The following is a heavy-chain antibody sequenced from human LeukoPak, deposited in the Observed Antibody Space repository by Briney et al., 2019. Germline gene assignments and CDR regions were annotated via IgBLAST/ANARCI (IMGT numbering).Heavy chain of an antibody. D-gene: IGHD1-26*01. CDR2: IHSGGGT. J-gene: IGHJ6*02. CDR3: ARYRGYGMDV. Sequence: PVGCLRLSWAPSRFTVNSNGISCDSQVPKEVLGWDSVIHSGGGTYYGDSVKGSFNISRDNSKNPLFLQMNSLRAEDTAVYYCARYRGYGMDVWGQGPTVTVFS. CDR1: RFTVNSNG. V-gene: IGHV3-66*01.